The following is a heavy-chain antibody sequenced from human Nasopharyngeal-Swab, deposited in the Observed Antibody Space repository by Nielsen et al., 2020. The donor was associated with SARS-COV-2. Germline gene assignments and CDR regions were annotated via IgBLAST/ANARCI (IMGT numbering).Heavy chain of an antibody. Sequence: SETLSLTCTVSGGSMSNYYWSWIRQPPGKGLEWIGYIYYSGSTNYNPSLKSRVTISVDTSKNQFSLKLSSVTAADTAVYYCARHGDYYDSSGYLYYFDYWGQGALVTVSS. CDR2: IYYSGST. D-gene: IGHD3-22*01. J-gene: IGHJ4*02. V-gene: IGHV4-59*08. CDR1: GGSMSNYY. CDR3: ARHGDYYDSSGYLYYFDY.